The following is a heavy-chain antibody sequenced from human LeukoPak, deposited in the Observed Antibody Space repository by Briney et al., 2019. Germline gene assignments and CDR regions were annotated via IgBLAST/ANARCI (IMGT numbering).Heavy chain of an antibody. V-gene: IGHV4-59*12. Sequence: SETLSLTCTVSGGSISSYYWSWIRQPPGKGLEWIGYIYYSGSTNYNPSLKSRVTISLDTSKNQFSLKLSSVTAADTAVYYCAKSLYGSGSYYNWFDPWGQGTLVTVSS. CDR3: AKSLYGSGSYYNWFDP. J-gene: IGHJ5*02. CDR1: GGSISSYY. CDR2: IYYSGST. D-gene: IGHD3-10*01.